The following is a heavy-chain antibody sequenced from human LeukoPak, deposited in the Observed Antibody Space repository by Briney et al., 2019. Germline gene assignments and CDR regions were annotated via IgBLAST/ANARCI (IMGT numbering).Heavy chain of an antibody. Sequence: GGSLRLSCAASGFTLSNYWMHWVCQAPGKGLVWVSRMNSDGRSRTYADSVKGRFTISRDNAKNTLYLQMNSLRGEDTAVYFCARDHLAGWALEYWGQGTLVTVSS. CDR3: ARDHLAGWALEY. CDR2: MNSDGRSR. J-gene: IGHJ4*02. D-gene: IGHD6-19*01. CDR1: GFTLSNYW. V-gene: IGHV3-74*01.